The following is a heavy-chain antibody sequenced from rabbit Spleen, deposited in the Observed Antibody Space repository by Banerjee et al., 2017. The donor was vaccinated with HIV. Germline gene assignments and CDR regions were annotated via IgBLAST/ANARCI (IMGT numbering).Heavy chain of an antibody. V-gene: IGHV1S40*01. Sequence: QSLEESGGDLVKPGASLTLTCTASGFSSSSGYYMCWVRQAPGKGLEWIACIDTGSSSGFTYSATWAKGRFTISKTSSTTVTLQMTSLTVADTATYFCARDTGSSFSSYGMDLWGQGTLVTVS. D-gene: IGHD8-1*01. CDR1: GFSSSSGYY. J-gene: IGHJ6*01. CDR3: ARDTGSSFSSYGMDL. CDR2: IDTGSSSGFT.